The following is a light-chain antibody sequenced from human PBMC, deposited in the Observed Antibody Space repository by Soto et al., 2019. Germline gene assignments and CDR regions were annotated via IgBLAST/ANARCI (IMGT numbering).Light chain of an antibody. CDR1: SSDVGAYNY. J-gene: IGLJ1*01. CDR2: HVT. CDR3: CSYTTSNTFV. Sequence: QSVLPQPASVSGSLGQSITISCSGTSSDVGAYNYVSWYQQYPGKAPKLMIYHVTDRPSGVSNRFSGSKSGNTASLTISGLQAEDEADYYCCSYTTSNTFVFGTGTKRTVL. V-gene: IGLV2-14*01.